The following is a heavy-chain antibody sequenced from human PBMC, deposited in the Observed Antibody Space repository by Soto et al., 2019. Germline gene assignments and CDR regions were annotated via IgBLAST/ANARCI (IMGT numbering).Heavy chain of an antibody. D-gene: IGHD2-15*01. Sequence: QIQLQQSGPGLVKPSQTLSLTCVISGDSVSTNSATWNWIRQSPSRGLEWLGRTYLRSKRYNEYAVSEKTRIAIRPDTSDNRFSLQLSSVTPEDTAVYFCARAAVAFDAFDLWGEGTVVTVSS. CDR3: ARAAVAFDAFDL. J-gene: IGHJ3*01. V-gene: IGHV6-1*01. CDR1: GDSVSTNSAT. CDR2: TYLRSKRYN.